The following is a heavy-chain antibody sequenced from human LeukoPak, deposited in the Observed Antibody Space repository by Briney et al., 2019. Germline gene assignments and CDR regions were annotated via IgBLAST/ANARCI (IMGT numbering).Heavy chain of an antibody. V-gene: IGHV3-33*01. CDR1: GFAFSSYG. D-gene: IGHD3-10*01. J-gene: IGHJ5*02. CDR3: AREKNPFTMVRGVIPFDP. CDR2: IWYDGSNK. Sequence: PGGSLRLSCAASGFAFSSYGMHWVRQAPGKGLERVAVIWYDGSNKYYADSVKGRFTISRDNSKNTLYLQMNSLRAEDTAVYYCAREKNPFTMVRGVIPFDPWGQGTLVTVSS.